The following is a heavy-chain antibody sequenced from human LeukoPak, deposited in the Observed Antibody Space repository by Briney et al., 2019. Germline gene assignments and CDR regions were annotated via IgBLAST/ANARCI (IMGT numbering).Heavy chain of an antibody. Sequence: GRSLRLSCAASGFTFDDYSMHWVRQAPGKGLEWVSGSSWNSSSIGYADSVKGRFTISRDNAKNSLYLQMNSLRAEDTALYYCAKGNRLAPYYFDYWGQGTLVTVSS. J-gene: IGHJ4*01. CDR3: AKGNRLAPYYFDY. CDR2: SSWNSSSI. V-gene: IGHV3-9*01. D-gene: IGHD3-9*01. CDR1: GFTFDDYS.